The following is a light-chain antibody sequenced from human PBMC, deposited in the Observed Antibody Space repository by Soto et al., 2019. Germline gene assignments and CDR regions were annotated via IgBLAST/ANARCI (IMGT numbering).Light chain of an antibody. CDR1: SSDVGGYNY. J-gene: IGLJ1*01. CDR3: SSYTSSSIDYV. V-gene: IGLV2-14*01. CDR2: EVS. Sequence: QSVLTQPASVSGSTGQSITISCTGTSSDVGGYNYVSWYQQHPGKAPKLMIYEVSNRPSGVSNRFSGSKSGNTASLTISGLQAEDEADYYCSSYTSSSIDYVFGTGTQLTVL.